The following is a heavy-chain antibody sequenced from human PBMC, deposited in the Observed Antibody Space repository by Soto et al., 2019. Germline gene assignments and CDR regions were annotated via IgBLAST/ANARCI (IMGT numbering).Heavy chain of an antibody. V-gene: IGHV3-48*03. J-gene: IGHJ3*02. CDR3: APRKFGSFNIAAFEI. CDR1: GFSFSTCE. D-gene: IGHD3-16*01. CDR2: ISKSSVTT. Sequence: GGSLRLSCAASGFSFSTCEMNWVRQAPGKGLEWISYISKSSVTTHYADSVKGRFTISRDNANNSLFLEMNSLRVEDTALYYCAPRKFGSFNIAAFEIWGQGTMVTVSS.